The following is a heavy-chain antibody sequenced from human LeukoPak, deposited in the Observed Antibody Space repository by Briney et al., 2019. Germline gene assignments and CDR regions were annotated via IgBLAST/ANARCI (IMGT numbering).Heavy chain of an antibody. D-gene: IGHD3-10*01. J-gene: IGHJ4*02. Sequence: PGGSLRLSCAASGFTFSSYAMSWVRQAPGKGLEWVSAISGSGGSTYYADSVKGRFTISRDNSKKTLFLQMNSLRAEDTAVYYCAKEPGEGAGSYYNYWGQGTLVTVSS. V-gene: IGHV3-23*01. CDR1: GFTFSSYA. CDR3: AKEPGEGAGSYYNY. CDR2: ISGSGGST.